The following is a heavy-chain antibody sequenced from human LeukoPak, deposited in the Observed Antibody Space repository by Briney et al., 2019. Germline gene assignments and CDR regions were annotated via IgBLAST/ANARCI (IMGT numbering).Heavy chain of an antibody. V-gene: IGHV4-39*07. J-gene: IGHJ6*03. CDR2: MYYSGST. Sequence: TSETLSLTCTVSGGSISSSGYYWGWIRQPPGKGLEWIGSMYYSGSTYYNPSLKSRVTISVDTSKNHFSLKLSSVTAADTAVCPRYYDILTGYSPGPPSSSPMDVWGKGTTVTISS. CDR1: GGSISSSGYY. D-gene: IGHD3-9*01. CDR3: YYDILTGYSPGPPSSSPMDV.